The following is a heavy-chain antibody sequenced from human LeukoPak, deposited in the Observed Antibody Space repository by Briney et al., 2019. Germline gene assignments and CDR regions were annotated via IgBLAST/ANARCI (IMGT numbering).Heavy chain of an antibody. CDR3: ARSGDDFWSGYSSYYYYMDV. CDR2: INHRGST. V-gene: IGHV4-34*01. D-gene: IGHD3-3*01. CDR1: GGSFSGYY. Sequence: PSETLSLTCAVYGGSFSGYYWSWIRQPPGKGVEWIGEINHRGSTNYNPSLKSRVTISVDTSKYQFSLKLSSVTAADTAVYYCARSGDDFWSGYSSYYYYMDVWGKGTTVTVSS. J-gene: IGHJ6*03.